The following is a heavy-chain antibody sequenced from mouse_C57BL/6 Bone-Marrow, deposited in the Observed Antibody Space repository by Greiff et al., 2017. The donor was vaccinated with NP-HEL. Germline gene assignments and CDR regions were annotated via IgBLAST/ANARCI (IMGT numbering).Heavy chain of an antibody. J-gene: IGHJ1*03. D-gene: IGHD1-1*01. CDR2: IYPGDGDT. V-gene: IGHV1-82*01. CDR1: GYAFSSSW. CDR3: ARTPVLHWYFDG. Sequence: VQLQQSGPELVKPGASVKISCKASGYAFSSSWMNWVKQRPGKGLEWIGRIYPGDGDTNYNGKFKGKATLTADKSSSTAYMQLSSLSSEDSAVYFCARTPVLHWYFDGWGTGTTVTVAS.